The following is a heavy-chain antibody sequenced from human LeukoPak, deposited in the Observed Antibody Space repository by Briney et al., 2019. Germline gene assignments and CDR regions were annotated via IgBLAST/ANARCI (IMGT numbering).Heavy chain of an antibody. CDR3: ARDELGSWEWFDP. CDR2: IYHSGST. J-gene: IGHJ5*02. Sequence: PSETLSLTCTVSGYSISSGYYWGWIRQPPGKGLEWIGSIYHSGSTYYNPSLKSRVTISVDTSKNQFSLKLSSVTAADTAVYYCARDELGSWEWFDPWGQGTLVTVSS. D-gene: IGHD7-27*01. CDR1: GYSISSGYY. V-gene: IGHV4-38-2*02.